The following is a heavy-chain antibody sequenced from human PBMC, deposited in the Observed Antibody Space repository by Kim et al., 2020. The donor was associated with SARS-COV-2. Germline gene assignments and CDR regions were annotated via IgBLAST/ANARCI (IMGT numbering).Heavy chain of an antibody. V-gene: IGHV4-34*01. CDR3: AREIVVIPAARHYRANWY. Sequence: SETLSLTCAVYDESFSGHYWSWIRQSPGKGLEWIGEINHSGSTSYNTSLGSRVTISVDTSKNQFSLSLSSVTAADTAVYYCAREIVVIPAARHYRANWY. CDR2: INHSGST. CDR1: DESFSGHY. D-gene: IGHD2-2*01. J-gene: IGHJ2*01.